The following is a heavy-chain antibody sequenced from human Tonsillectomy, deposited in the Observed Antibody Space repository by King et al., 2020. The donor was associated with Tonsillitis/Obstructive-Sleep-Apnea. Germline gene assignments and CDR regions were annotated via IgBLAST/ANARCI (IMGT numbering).Heavy chain of an antibody. D-gene: IGHD6-25*01. J-gene: IGHJ3*02. V-gene: IGHV3-64*01. Sequence: DVQLVESGGGLVQPGGSLRLSCAASGFTFSSYAMHWVRQAPGKGLEYVSAISSNGGSTYYANSVKGRFTISRDNSKNTLYLQMGSLRAEDMAVYYCATRLGDLSDAFDIWGQGTVVTVSS. CDR1: GFTFSSYA. CDR2: ISSNGGST. CDR3: ATRLGDLSDAFDI.